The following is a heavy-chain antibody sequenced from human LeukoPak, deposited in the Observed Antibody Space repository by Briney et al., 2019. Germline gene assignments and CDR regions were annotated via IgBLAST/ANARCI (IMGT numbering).Heavy chain of an antibody. D-gene: IGHD3-3*01. J-gene: IGHJ6*03. V-gene: IGHV4-4*07. CDR1: GGSISSYY. CDR2: IYTSGST. Sequence: SETLSLTCTVSGGSISSYYWSWIRQPAGKGLERIGRIYTSGSTNYNPSLKSRVTMSVDTSKNQFSLKLSSVTAADMAVYYCARDPGVLRFLDRYYYYYMDVWGKGTTVTVSS. CDR3: ARDPGVLRFLDRYYYYYMDV.